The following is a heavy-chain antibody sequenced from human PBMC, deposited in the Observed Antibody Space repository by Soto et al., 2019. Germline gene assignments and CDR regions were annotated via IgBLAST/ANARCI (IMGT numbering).Heavy chain of an antibody. Sequence: EVQLLESGGGLVQPGGSLRLSCAASGFTFSSYAMRWVRKAPVKGLEWVSAISGSGGSTYYADSVKGRFTISRDNSKNTLYLQMNSLRAEDTAVYYCARRGCGSYYDYWGQGTLVTVSS. J-gene: IGHJ4*02. CDR2: ISGSGGST. D-gene: IGHD1-26*01. V-gene: IGHV3-23*01. CDR1: GFTFSSYA. CDR3: ARRGCGSYYDY.